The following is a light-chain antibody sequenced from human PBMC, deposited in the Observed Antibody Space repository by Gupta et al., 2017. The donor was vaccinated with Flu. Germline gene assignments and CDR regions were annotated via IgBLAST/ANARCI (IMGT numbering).Light chain of an antibody. Sequence: QSALTQPASVSGSPGQSIAISSTGTRRDVGSYHYVSWYQQHPGTDHERRSVVDSSRTSGIADRFACSKSGNKDEPTITGLGAEEEADDHCNYYTTKNTVGIFGGGTKLTVL. CDR3: NYYTTKNTVGI. CDR2: VDS. V-gene: IGLV2-14*03. CDR1: RRDVGSYHY. J-gene: IGLJ2*01.